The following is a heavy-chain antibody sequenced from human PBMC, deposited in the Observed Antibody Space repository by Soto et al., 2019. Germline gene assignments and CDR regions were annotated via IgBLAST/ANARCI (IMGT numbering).Heavy chain of an antibody. CDR1: GGSISSYY. D-gene: IGHD5-12*01. V-gene: IGHV4-59*12. CDR2: IYYSGST. J-gene: IGHJ4*02. Sequence: PSEILSLTCTVSGGSISSYYWSWIRQPPGKGLEWIGYIYYSGSTNYNPSLKSRVTISVDTSKNSLFLQMNSLRAEDTAVYYCARDGTVLVATINIFDYWGQGTPVTVSS. CDR3: ARDGTVLVATINIFDY.